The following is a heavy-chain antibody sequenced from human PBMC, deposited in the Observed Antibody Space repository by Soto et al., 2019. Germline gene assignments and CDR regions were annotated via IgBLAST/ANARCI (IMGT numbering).Heavy chain of an antibody. D-gene: IGHD3-3*01. CDR2: IYYSGST. J-gene: IGHJ4*02. CDR3: ARMGVVIRPIFNY. V-gene: IGHV4-39*01. CDR1: GGSISSSSYY. Sequence: QLQLQESGPGLVQPSETLSLTCTVSGGSISSSSYYWGWIRQPPGKGLEWIGTIYYSGSTYYNPSLKSRVTISVDTSKNQFSLKLTSVTAADTAVYYCARMGVVIRPIFNYWGQGTLVTVSS.